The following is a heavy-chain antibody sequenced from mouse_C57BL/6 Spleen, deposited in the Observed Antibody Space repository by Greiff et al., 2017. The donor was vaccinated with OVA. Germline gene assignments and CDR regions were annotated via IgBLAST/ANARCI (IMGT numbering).Heavy chain of an antibody. CDR1: GYTFTSYW. CDR2: IYPSDSET. CDR3: ARGSGNYPFDY. V-gene: IGHV1-61*01. D-gene: IGHD2-1*01. J-gene: IGHJ2*01. Sequence: QVHVKQPGAELVRPGSSVKLSCKASGYTFTSYWMDWVKQRPGQGLEWIGNIYPSDSETHYNQKFKDKATLTVDKSSSTAYMQLSSLTSEDSAVYYCARGSGNYPFDYWGQGTTLTVSS.